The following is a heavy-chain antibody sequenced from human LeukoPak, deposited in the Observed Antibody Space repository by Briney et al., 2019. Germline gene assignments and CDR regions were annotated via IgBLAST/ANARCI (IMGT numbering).Heavy chain of an antibody. J-gene: IGHJ5*02. CDR2: IKSKTDGGTT. D-gene: IGHD3-10*01. CDR1: GFTFSNAW. V-gene: IGHV3-15*07. CDR3: TTDPDYYGSGSYYRARVFNWFDP. Sequence: GGSLRLSCEASGFTFSNAWMNWVRQAPGKGLEWVGRIKSKTDGGTTDYAAPVKGRFTISRDDSKSTLYLQMNSLKTEDTAVYYCTTDPDYYGSGSYYRARVFNWFDPWGQGTLVTVSS.